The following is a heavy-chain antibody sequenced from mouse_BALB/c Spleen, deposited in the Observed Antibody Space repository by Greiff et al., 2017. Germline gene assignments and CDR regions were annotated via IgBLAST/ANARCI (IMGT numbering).Heavy chain of an antibody. CDR3: TRSPLYGYEVDY. CDR2: IYPGNSDT. Sequence: VQLQQPGSELVRPGASVKLSCKASGYTFTSYWMHWVKQRPGQGLEWIGAIYPGNSDTSYNQKFKGKAKLTAVTSTSTAYMELSSLTNEDSAVYYCTRSPLYGYEVDYWGQGTSVTVSS. D-gene: IGHD1-2*01. V-gene: IGHV1-5*01. CDR1: GYTFTSYW. J-gene: IGHJ4*01.